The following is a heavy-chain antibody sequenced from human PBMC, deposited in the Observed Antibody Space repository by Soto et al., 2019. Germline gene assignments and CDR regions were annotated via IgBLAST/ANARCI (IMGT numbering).Heavy chain of an antibody. V-gene: IGHV1-69*12. CDR1: GGTFSSYA. J-gene: IGHJ4*02. CDR3: ATSPRTVTPFDY. D-gene: IGHD4-4*01. CDR2: IIPIFGTA. Sequence: QVQLVQSGAEVKKPGSSVKVSCKASGGTFSSYAISWVRQAPGQGLEWMGGIIPIFGTANYAQKFQGRVXIXAXXSTSTAYMELSSLRSEDTAVYYCATSPRTVTPFDYWGQGTLVTVSS.